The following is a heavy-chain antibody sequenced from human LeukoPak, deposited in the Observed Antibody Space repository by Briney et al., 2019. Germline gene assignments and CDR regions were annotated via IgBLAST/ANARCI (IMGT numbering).Heavy chain of an antibody. CDR3: AREGYSSSWPMYYYYMDV. CDR1: GYTFTGYY. CDR2: INPNSGGT. Sequence: ASVKVSCKASGYTFTGYYMHWVRQAPGQGLEWMGWINPNSGGTNYAQKFQGRVTMTRDTSISTAYMELSRLRSDDTAVYYCAREGYSSSWPMYYYYMDVWGKGTTVTVSS. V-gene: IGHV1-2*02. J-gene: IGHJ6*03. D-gene: IGHD6-13*01.